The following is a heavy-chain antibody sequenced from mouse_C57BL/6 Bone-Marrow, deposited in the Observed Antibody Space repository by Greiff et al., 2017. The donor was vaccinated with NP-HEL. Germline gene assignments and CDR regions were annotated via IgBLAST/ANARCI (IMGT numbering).Heavy chain of an antibody. CDR2: ISDGGSYT. D-gene: IGHD3-2*02. CDR1: GFTFSSYA. Sequence: DVQLVESGGGLVKPGGSLKLSCAASGFTFSSYAMSWVRQTPEKRLEWVATISDGGSYTYYPDNVKGRFTISRDNAKNNLYLQMSHLKSEDTAMYYCARETAQALWFAYWGQGTLVTVSA. CDR3: ARETAQALWFAY. V-gene: IGHV5-4*01. J-gene: IGHJ3*01.